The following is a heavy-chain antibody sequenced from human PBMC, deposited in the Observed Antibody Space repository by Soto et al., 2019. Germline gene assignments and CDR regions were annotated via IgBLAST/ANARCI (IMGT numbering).Heavy chain of an antibody. D-gene: IGHD3-22*01. J-gene: IGHJ3*02. V-gene: IGHV3-30-3*01. CDR3: ARDYYDSSGTSSGYDAFDI. CDR2: ISYDGSNK. Sequence: QVQLVESGGGVVQPGRSLRLSCAASGFTFSSYAMHWVRQAPGKGLEWVAVISYDGSNKYYADSVKGRFTISRDNSKNTLYLQMNSLRAEDTAVYYCARDYYDSSGTSSGYDAFDIWGQGTMVTVSS. CDR1: GFTFSSYA.